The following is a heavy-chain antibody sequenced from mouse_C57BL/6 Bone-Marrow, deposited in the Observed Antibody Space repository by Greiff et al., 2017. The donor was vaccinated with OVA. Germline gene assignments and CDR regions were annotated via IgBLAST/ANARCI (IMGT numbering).Heavy chain of an antibody. CDR1: GFTFSDFY. Sequence: EVMLVESGGGLVQSGRSLRLSCATSGFTFSDFYMEWVRRAPGKGLEWIAASRNKANDYTTEYSASVKGRFIVSRDTSQSILYLQMNALRAEDTAIYYCARDALITTVVHWYFDVWGTGTTVTVSS. V-gene: IGHV7-1*01. J-gene: IGHJ1*03. CDR3: ARDALITTVVHWYFDV. D-gene: IGHD1-1*01. CDR2: SRNKANDYTT.